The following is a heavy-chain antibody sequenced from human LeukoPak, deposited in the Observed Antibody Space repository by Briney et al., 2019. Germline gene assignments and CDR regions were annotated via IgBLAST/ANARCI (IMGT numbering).Heavy chain of an antibody. Sequence: ASVKVSCKASGYTFTSYGISWVRQAPGQGLEWMGWISAYNGNTNYAQKLQGRVTMTTDTSTSTAYMELRSLRSDDTAVYYCARDPSGYDFWSGYLPNYYYYYGMDVWGQGTTVTVSS. D-gene: IGHD3-3*01. CDR2: ISAYNGNT. V-gene: IGHV1-18*01. CDR3: ARDPSGYDFWSGYLPNYYYYYGMDV. J-gene: IGHJ6*02. CDR1: GYTFTSYG.